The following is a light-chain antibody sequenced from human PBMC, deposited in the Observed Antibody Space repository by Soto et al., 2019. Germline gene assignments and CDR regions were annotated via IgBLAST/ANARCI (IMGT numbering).Light chain of an antibody. CDR2: AAS. V-gene: IGKV1-5*01. CDR1: QNIDRW. J-gene: IGKJ1*01. CDR3: QQYKSGST. Sequence: DIQMTQSPSTLSTSVGARATITSRATQNIDRWLAWYQQKPGKAPKLLIYAASSLEGGVPSRFSGSGSGTEFAHTVSGLQAEDFATYWGQQYKSGSTVGQGT.